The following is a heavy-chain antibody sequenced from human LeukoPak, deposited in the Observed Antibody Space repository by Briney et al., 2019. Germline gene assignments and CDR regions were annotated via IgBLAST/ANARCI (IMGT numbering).Heavy chain of an antibody. J-gene: IGHJ4*02. CDR2: IIPILGTA. Sequence: SVKVSCKASGGTFSRYAISWVRQAPGQGLEWMGGIIPILGTANYAQKFQGRVTITADESTSTAYMELSSLRSEDTAVYYCASTIFGVVMGLDYWGQRTLVTVSS. D-gene: IGHD3-3*01. V-gene: IGHV1-69*01. CDR1: GGTFSRYA. CDR3: ASTIFGVVMGLDY.